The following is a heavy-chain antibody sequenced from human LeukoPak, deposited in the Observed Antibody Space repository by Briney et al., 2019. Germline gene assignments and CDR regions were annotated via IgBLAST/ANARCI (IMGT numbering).Heavy chain of an antibody. CDR1: GFTFSSYA. CDR3: AKGRCSSTSCYGYYYMDV. V-gene: IGHV3-23*01. J-gene: IGHJ6*03. Sequence: PGGSLRLSCAASGFTFSSYAMSWVRQAPGKGLEWVSAISGSGGSTYYADSVKGRFTISRDNSKNTLYLQMNSLRAEDTAVYYCAKGRCSSTSCYGYYYMDVWGKGTTVTISS. CDR2: ISGSGGST. D-gene: IGHD2-2*01.